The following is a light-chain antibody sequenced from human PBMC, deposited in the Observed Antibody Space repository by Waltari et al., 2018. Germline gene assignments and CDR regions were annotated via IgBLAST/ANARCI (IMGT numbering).Light chain of an antibody. V-gene: IGKV1-33*01. CDR2: GAS. Sequence: IQMTQSPSSLSASVGDRVTITCQASQDIVNFLNWYQQKPGEVPKLLIYGASTLTTGVHSRFSGSGSGTDFTFTITNLQPEDVATYYCQQYDNYLFVTFGGGTKLEIK. J-gene: IGKJ4*01. CDR1: QDIVNF. CDR3: QQYDNYLFVT.